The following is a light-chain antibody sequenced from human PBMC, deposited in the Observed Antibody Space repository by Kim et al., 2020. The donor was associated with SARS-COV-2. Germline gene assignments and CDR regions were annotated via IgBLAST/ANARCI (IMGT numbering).Light chain of an antibody. CDR2: DVS. Sequence: QSALTQPASVPGSPGQSITISCTGTSSDVGGYNYVSWYQQHPGKAPKLMIYDVSKRPSGVSNRFSGSKSGNTASLTISGLQAEDEADYYCSSYTSSSTNVFGTGTKVTVL. J-gene: IGLJ1*01. V-gene: IGLV2-14*01. CDR3: SSYTSSSTNV. CDR1: SSDVGGYNY.